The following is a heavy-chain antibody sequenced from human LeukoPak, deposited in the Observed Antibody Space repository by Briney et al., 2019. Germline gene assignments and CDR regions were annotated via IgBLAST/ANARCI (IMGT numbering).Heavy chain of an antibody. V-gene: IGHV1-2*02. CDR3: ARDRLRLGYERTNWFDH. Sequence: GASVKVSFKASGYTFTGFHMHWVRPAPGQGREGMGWINPNSGGTNYAQKFQGRVTMTRDTSISTVYMELSRLRSDDTAVYYCARDRLRLGYERTNWFDHWGQGTLVTVSS. CDR2: INPNSGGT. D-gene: IGHD2-15*01. CDR1: GYTFTGFH. J-gene: IGHJ5*02.